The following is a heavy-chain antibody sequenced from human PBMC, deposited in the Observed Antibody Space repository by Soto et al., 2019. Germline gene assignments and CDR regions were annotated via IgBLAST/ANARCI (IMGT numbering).Heavy chain of an antibody. J-gene: IGHJ5*02. Sequence: ASVKVSCKASGYTFTSYDINWVRQATGQGLEWMGWMNPNSGNTGYAQKFQGRVTMTRNTSISTAYIELSSLRSEDTAVYYCARGVTYYYDSSGPWGQGTLVTVSS. CDR1: GYTFTSYD. CDR3: ARGVTYYYDSSGP. CDR2: MNPNSGNT. D-gene: IGHD3-22*01. V-gene: IGHV1-8*01.